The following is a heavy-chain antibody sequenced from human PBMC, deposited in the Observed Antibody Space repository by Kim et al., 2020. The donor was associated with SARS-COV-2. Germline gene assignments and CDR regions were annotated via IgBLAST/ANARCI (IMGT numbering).Heavy chain of an antibody. CDR2: ITVSGATT. V-gene: IGHV3-23*01. J-gene: IGHJ4*02. Sequence: GGSLRLSCAASGFTFSSYAMSWVRQASGNGLEWVSAITVSGATTYYANSVKGRFTISRDNPKSTLYLQMNSLRAEDTAVYYCARYTVHDYGPDFWGQGALVTVST. CDR3: ARYTVHDYGPDF. CDR1: GFTFSSYA. D-gene: IGHD4-17*01.